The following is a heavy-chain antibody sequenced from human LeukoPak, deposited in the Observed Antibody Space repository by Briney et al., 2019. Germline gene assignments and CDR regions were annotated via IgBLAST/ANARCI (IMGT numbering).Heavy chain of an antibody. J-gene: IGHJ4*02. Sequence: SVKVSCKASGGTFSSYAISWVRQAPGQGLEWMGGIIPIFGTANYAQKFQGRVTITTDESTSTAYMELSSLRSEDTAVYYCAIPGDYYGSGSYYNDSDYWGQGTLVTVSS. CDR3: AIPGDYYGSGSYYNDSDY. D-gene: IGHD3-10*01. V-gene: IGHV1-69*05. CDR2: IIPIFGTA. CDR1: GGTFSSYA.